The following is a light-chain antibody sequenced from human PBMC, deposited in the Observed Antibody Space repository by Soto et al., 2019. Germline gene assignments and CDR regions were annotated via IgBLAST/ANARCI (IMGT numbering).Light chain of an antibody. V-gene: IGKV1-33*01. Sequence: DLQMTQSPSSLSASVGDRVTITCQASQDISNYLNWYQQKPGKAPKLLIYDASNLETGVPSRFSGSGSETDFTFTISSLQPEDIATSYCQQYDNLPPFTFGPGTKVDIK. CDR1: QDISNY. CDR2: DAS. CDR3: QQYDNLPPFT. J-gene: IGKJ3*01.